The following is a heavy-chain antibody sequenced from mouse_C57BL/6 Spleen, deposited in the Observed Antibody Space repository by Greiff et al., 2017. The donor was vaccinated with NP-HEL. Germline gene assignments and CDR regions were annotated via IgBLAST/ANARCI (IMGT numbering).Heavy chain of an antibody. J-gene: IGHJ1*03. D-gene: IGHD2-1*01. CDR2: INPNNGGT. CDR3: ARGRDGNYEYFDV. CDR1: GYTFTDYN. Sequence: VQLQQSGPELVKPGASVKMSCKASGYTFTDYNMHWVKQSHGKSLEWIGYINPNNGGTSYNQKFKGKATLTVNKSSSTAYMELRSLTSEDSAVYYCARGRDGNYEYFDVWGTGTTVTFSS. V-gene: IGHV1-22*01.